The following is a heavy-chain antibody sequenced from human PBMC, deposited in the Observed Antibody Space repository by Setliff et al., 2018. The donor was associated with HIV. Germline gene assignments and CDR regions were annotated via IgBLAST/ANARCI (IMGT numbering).Heavy chain of an antibody. CDR2: INPNGGYT. CDR3: AADNYYCNSFDS. D-gene: IGHD3-10*01. J-gene: IGHJ4*02. V-gene: IGHV1-2*02. Sequence: ASVKVSCKASGYIFTDYYIHWVRQAPGQGLEWMGWINPNGGYTKYAQKFLGRVTMTQDTSFTTAYLELSRLGSDDTAVYYCAADNYYCNSFDSWGQGSLVTVSS. CDR1: GYIFTDYY.